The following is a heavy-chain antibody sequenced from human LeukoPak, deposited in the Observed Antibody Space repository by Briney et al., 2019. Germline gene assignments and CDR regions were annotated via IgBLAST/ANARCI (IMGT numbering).Heavy chain of an antibody. J-gene: IGHJ4*02. CDR3: ARVEGGGSSGWQPFDY. V-gene: IGHV3-74*01. D-gene: IGHD6-19*01. CDR1: GFTFSSYW. Sequence: GGSLRLSCAASGFTFSSYWMHWVRQAPGKGLVWVSRINSDGSSTSYADSVKGRFTISRDNAKNTLYLQMNSLRAEDTAVYYCARVEGGGSSGWQPFDYWGQGALVTVSS. CDR2: INSDGSST.